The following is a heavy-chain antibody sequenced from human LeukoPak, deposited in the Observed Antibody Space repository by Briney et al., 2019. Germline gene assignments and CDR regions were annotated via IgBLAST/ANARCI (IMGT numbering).Heavy chain of an antibody. CDR1: GYTFSGYY. V-gene: IGHV1-2*02. D-gene: IGHD3-9*01. CDR3: ARCPRTGRYFDWRY. J-gene: IGHJ3*01. Sequence: ASVKVSCKASGYTFSGYYVHWVRQAPGHGLEWMGWINPKNGDTNYPQKFQARVTLTRDTSISTAYMDLRRLTSDDTAIYYCARCPRTGRYFDWRYWGQGTVVTVSS. CDR2: INPKNGDT.